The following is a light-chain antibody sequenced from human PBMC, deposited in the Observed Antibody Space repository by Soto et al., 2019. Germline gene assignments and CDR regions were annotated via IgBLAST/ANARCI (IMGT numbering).Light chain of an antibody. CDR1: SSNIGSNT. CDR3: AAWDDSLNGVV. Sequence: QSVLTQPPSASGTPGQRVTISCSGSSSNIGSNTVNWYQQLPGTAPKLLIYSNNQRPSGVPDRFYGSKSGTSACLAISGLQSEDEADYYCAAWDDSLNGVVFGGGTKLTVL. J-gene: IGLJ2*01. V-gene: IGLV1-44*01. CDR2: SNN.